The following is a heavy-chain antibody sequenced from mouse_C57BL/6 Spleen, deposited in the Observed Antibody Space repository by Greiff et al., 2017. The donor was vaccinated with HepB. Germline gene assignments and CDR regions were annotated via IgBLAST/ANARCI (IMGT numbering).Heavy chain of an antibody. CDR2: IHPNSGST. Sequence: QVQLQQPGAELVKPGASVKLSCKASGYTFTSYWMHWVKQRPGQGLEWIGMIHPNSGSTNYNEKFKIKATLTVDKSSSTAYMQLSSLTSEDSAVYYVARRGTGAMDYWGQGTSVTVSS. J-gene: IGHJ4*01. D-gene: IGHD2-14*01. V-gene: IGHV1-64*01. CDR1: GYTFTSYW. CDR3: ARRGTGAMDY.